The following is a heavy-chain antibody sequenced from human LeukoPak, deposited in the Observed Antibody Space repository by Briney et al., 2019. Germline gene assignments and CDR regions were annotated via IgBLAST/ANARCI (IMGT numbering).Heavy chain of an antibody. CDR1: NGSISTYY. Sequence: PSETLSLTCTVSNGSISTYYWSWIRQPPGKGLEWIGYIYHGGTTTYNPSFKRRVTIPVDSSKNHFSLTLTSLTAADTALYYCARHGGTLDYFDSWGPGSLVTVSS. CDR3: ARHGGTLDYFDS. V-gene: IGHV4-59*08. D-gene: IGHD1-26*01. CDR2: IYHGGTT. J-gene: IGHJ4*02.